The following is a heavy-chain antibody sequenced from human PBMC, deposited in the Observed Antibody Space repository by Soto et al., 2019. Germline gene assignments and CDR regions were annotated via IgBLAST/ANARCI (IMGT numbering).Heavy chain of an antibody. CDR3: ASLRLWFGESPGFWFDP. V-gene: IGHV4-39*01. CDR2: IYSSGGT. Sequence: PSETLSLTCSVSGGSISSTSYYWGWIRHPPGKGLEWIANIYSSGGTYYNPSLKNRVTISLDTSKNQFSLRLNSVTAADTAVYYCASLRLWFGESPGFWFDPWGQGTLVTVSS. J-gene: IGHJ5*02. D-gene: IGHD3-10*01. CDR1: GGSISSTSYY.